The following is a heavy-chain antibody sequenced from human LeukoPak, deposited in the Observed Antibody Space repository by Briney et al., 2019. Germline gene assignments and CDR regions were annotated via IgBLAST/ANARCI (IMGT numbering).Heavy chain of an antibody. CDR2: IYYSGST. CDR1: GSSISSYY. V-gene: IGHV4-59*01. J-gene: IGHJ3*02. Sequence: SETLSLTCTVSGSSISSYYWSWIRQPPGKGLEWIGYIYYSGSTNYNPSLKSRVTISVDTSKNQFSLKLSSVTAADTAVYYCARGLTRDAFDIWGQGTMVTVPS. CDR3: ARGLTRDAFDI.